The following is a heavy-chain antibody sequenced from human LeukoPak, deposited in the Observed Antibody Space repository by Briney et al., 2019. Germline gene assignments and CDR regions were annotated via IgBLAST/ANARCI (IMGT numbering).Heavy chain of an antibody. J-gene: IGHJ4*02. V-gene: IGHV3-53*01. Sequence: GGSLRLSCVASGFTVSSHYMSWVRQAPGKGLEWVSVIYSGVSTYYADSVKGRFTISRDNSKNTLYLQMNSLRVEDTVVYYCARDYGVAEGYWGQGTLVTVSS. D-gene: IGHD6-19*01. CDR1: GFTVSSHY. CDR3: ARDYGVAEGY. CDR2: IYSGVST.